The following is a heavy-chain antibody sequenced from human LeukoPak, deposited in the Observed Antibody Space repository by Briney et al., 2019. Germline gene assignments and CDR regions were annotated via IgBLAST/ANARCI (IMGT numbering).Heavy chain of an antibody. D-gene: IGHD6-19*01. CDR3: ARDRWGQWLVRGFDY. V-gene: IGHV3-21*01. J-gene: IGHJ4*02. Sequence: GGSLRLSCAASGFTFSSYSMNWVRQAPGQGLEWVSSISSSSSYIYYADSVKGRFTILRDNAKNSLYLQMNSLRAEDTAVYYCARDRWGQWLVRGFDYGGQGTLVTVSS. CDR2: ISSSSSYI. CDR1: GFTFSSYS.